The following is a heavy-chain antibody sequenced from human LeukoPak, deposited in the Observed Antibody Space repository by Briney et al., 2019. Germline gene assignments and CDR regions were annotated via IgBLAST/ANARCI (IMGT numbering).Heavy chain of an antibody. D-gene: IGHD2-15*01. V-gene: IGHV1-2*06. CDR2: INPNSGGT. Sequence: ASVEVSCKASGYTFTGYYMHWVRQAPGQGLEWMGRINPNSGGTNYAQKFQGRVTMTRDTSISTAYMELSRLRSDDTAVYYCARDPLYCSGGSCHTNWFDPWGQGTLVTVSS. CDR1: GYTFTGYY. CDR3: ARDPLYCSGGSCHTNWFDP. J-gene: IGHJ5*02.